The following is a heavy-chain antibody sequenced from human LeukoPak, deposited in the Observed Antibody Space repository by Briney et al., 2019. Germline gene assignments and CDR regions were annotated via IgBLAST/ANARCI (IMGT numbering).Heavy chain of an antibody. CDR2: IYHSGST. D-gene: IGHD4-17*01. CDR3: ARNGYYSADY. V-gene: IGHV4-30-2*01. Sequence: SETLSLTCTVSGGSISSGGYYWSWIRQPPGKGLEWIGYIYHSGSTYYNPSLKGRVTISVDRSKNQFSLKLSSVTAADTAVYYCARNGYYSADYWGQGTLVTVSS. CDR1: GGSISSGGYY. J-gene: IGHJ4*02.